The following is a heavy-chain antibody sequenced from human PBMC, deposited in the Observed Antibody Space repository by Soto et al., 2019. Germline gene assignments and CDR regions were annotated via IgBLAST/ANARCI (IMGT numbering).Heavy chain of an antibody. CDR2: INAHSGGT. J-gene: IGHJ5*02. Sequence: ASVKVSCKASGVSFTGYYIHWLRQAPGQGLEWMGWINAHSGGTEYAQKFQGRVTLTRDTSIATAYLTLTSLTSDDKALYYCAKDLTRKRYYWLDPWGQGIRVPVSS. CDR3: AKDLTRKRYYWLDP. CDR1: GVSFTGYY. V-gene: IGHV1-2*02. D-gene: IGHD2-21*01.